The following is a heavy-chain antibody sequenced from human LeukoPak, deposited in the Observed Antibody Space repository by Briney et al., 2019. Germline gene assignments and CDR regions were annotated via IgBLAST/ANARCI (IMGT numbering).Heavy chain of an antibody. Sequence: GGSLRLSCAASGFTFSAYAMTWVRQAPGKGLEWVSTISGSGGSTYYADSVKGRFTISRDNSKNTLSLQMNSLRADDTAIYYCAKLGNSGSLYNGFDSWGQGTLVTVSS. V-gene: IGHV3-23*01. CDR1: GFTFSAYA. CDR3: AKLGNSGSLYNGFDS. CDR2: ISGSGGST. J-gene: IGHJ5*01. D-gene: IGHD3-22*01.